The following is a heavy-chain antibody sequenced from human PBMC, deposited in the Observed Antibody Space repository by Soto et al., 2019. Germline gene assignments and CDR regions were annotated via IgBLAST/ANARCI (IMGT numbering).Heavy chain of an antibody. J-gene: IGHJ2*01. V-gene: IGHV1-8*01. Sequence: QVQLVQSGAEVKKPGASVKVSCKASGYTFTSYDINWVRQAAGQGLEWIGWMNPNSGKAVYAQKFQGRVTMGGNTSISTAYMELSSLRSDDTAVYFCARGLVVVSATYWYFDLWGRGTLVTVSS. CDR3: ARGLVVVSATYWYFDL. CDR2: MNPNSGKA. CDR1: GYTFTSYD. D-gene: IGHD2-15*01.